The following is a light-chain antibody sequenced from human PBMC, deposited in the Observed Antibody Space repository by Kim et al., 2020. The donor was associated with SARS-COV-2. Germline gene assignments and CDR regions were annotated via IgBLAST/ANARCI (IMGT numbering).Light chain of an antibody. V-gene: IGKV3-15*01. Sequence: VSPGERASLSCRASQSIGTHLAWYQQKPGQAPRLLIYETSTRTSGVPARFGGSGSATEFTLTISSLQSEDFAVYYCQQYHTWPLTFRGGTKVDIK. CDR3: QQYHTWPLT. J-gene: IGKJ4*01. CDR1: QSIGTH. CDR2: ETS.